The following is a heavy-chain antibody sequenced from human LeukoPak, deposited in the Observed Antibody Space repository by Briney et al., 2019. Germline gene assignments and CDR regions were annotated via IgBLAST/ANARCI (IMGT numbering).Heavy chain of an antibody. Sequence: GRSLRLSCAASGFTFTNYGMHWVRQAPGKGLEWVAVIWNDGSSKYYADSVKGRFTISRDSSKNTLYLQMNSLRAEDTAVYYCARAPSVLRFLEWLNYFDYWGQGTLVTVSS. CDR1: GFTFTNYG. CDR2: IWNDGSSK. J-gene: IGHJ4*02. V-gene: IGHV3-33*01. CDR3: ARAPSVLRFLEWLNYFDY. D-gene: IGHD3-3*01.